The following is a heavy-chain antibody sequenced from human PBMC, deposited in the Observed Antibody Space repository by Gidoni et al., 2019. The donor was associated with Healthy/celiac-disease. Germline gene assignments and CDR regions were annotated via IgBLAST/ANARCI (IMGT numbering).Heavy chain of an antibody. Sequence: EVQLVQSGAELSNPGESPQVSCPGSGYTFSSYWIGWVRQRPGKGLEWRGVSYPGDADTRYSPSFQGQVTISADKSISTAYLQWSSLKASDTAMYYCAIYGGGSGSLGLFDPWGQGTLVTVSS. CDR3: AIYGGGSGSLGLFDP. CDR1: GYTFSSYW. CDR2: SYPGDADT. V-gene: IGHV5-51*03. D-gene: IGHD3-10*01. J-gene: IGHJ5*02.